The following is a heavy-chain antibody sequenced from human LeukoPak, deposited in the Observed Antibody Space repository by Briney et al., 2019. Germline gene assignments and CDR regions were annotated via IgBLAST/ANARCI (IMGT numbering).Heavy chain of an antibody. CDR2: IYSGGST. D-gene: IGHD6-13*01. Sequence: GGSLRLSCAASGFTVSSNYMSWVRQAPGKGLEWVSVIYSGGSTYYADSVKGRFTISRDNAKNSLYLQMNSLRAEDTAVYYCARGSAGEQQLVAPDYWGQGTLVTVSS. CDR3: ARGSAGEQQLVAPDY. CDR1: GFTVSSNY. J-gene: IGHJ4*02. V-gene: IGHV3-66*01.